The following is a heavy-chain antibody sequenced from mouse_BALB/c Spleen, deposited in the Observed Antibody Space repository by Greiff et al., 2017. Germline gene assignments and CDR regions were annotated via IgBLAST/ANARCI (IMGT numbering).Heavy chain of an antibody. CDR3: ARSGYGGSPNYYAMDY. Sequence: EVKVVESGGGLVQPGGSRKLSCAASGFTFSSFGMHWVRQAPEKGLEWVAYISSGSSTIYYADTVKGRFTVSRDNPKNTLFLQMTSLRSEDTAMYYCARSGYGGSPNYYAMDYWGQGTSVAVSS. J-gene: IGHJ4*01. D-gene: IGHD1-1*01. CDR1: GFTFSSFG. V-gene: IGHV5-17*02. CDR2: ISSGSSTI.